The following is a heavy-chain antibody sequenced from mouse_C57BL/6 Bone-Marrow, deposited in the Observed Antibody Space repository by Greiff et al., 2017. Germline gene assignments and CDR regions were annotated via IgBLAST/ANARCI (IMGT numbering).Heavy chain of an antibody. CDR3: ASPFTTVVAHFDY. V-gene: IGHV1-64*01. D-gene: IGHD1-1*01. J-gene: IGHJ2*01. CDR1: GYTFTSYW. CDR2: IHPNSGST. Sequence: VQLQQPGAELVKPGASVKLSCKASGYTFTSYWMHWVKQRPGQGLEWIGMIHPNSGSTNYNEKFKSKATLTVDKSSSTAYMQLSSLTSEDSAVYYGASPFTTVVAHFDYWGQGTTRTVSS.